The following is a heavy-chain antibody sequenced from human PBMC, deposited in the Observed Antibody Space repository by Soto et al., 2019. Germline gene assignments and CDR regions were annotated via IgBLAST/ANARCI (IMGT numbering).Heavy chain of an antibody. J-gene: IGHJ4*02. Sequence: GGSLRLSCAASGLTFSSYAMSWVRQAPGKGLEWVSAISGSGGSTYYADSVKGRFTISRDNSKNTLYLQMNSLRAEDTAVYYCAKEAPSSGWYRSYFDYWGQGTLVTVTS. CDR3: AKEAPSSGWYRSYFDY. CDR2: ISGSGGST. CDR1: GLTFSSYA. V-gene: IGHV3-23*01. D-gene: IGHD6-19*01.